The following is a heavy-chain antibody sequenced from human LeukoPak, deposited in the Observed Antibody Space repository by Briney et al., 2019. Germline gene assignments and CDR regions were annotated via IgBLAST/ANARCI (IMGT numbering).Heavy chain of an antibody. CDR3: ARGTYFDFWSGPSYFDY. CDR1: GYTFTSYG. D-gene: IGHD3-3*01. Sequence: ASVKVSCKASGYTFTSYGISWVRQAPGQGLEWMGWISAYNGNTNYAQKLQGRVTMTTDTSTSTAYMELRSLRSDDTAVYYCARGTYFDFWSGPSYFDYWGQGTLVTVSS. CDR2: ISAYNGNT. V-gene: IGHV1-18*01. J-gene: IGHJ4*02.